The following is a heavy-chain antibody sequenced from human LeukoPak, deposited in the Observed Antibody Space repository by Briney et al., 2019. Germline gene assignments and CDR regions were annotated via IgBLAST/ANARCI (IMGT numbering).Heavy chain of an antibody. CDR2: TYYRSKWYN. CDR3: AREPSSVTGMLFDY. Sequence: SQTLSLTCAISGDSVSSNSAAWNWIRQSPSRGLEWLGRTYYRSKWYNDYAVSVKSRIAINPDTSKNQFSLQLNSVTPEDTAVYCCAREPSSVTGMLFDYWGQGTLVTVSS. V-gene: IGHV6-1*01. J-gene: IGHJ4*02. CDR1: GDSVSSNSAA. D-gene: IGHD6-19*01.